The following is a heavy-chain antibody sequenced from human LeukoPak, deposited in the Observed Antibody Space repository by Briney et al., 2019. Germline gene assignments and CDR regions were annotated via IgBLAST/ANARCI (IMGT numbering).Heavy chain of an antibody. CDR1: GFTFSSYA. Sequence: GGSLRLSCAASGFTFSSYAMSWVRQAPGKGLEWVSAISGSGGSTYYADSVKGRFTISRDKSKDTLYLQMNSLRAEDTAVYYCAKEWSGYYTFCDYWGQGTLVTVSS. CDR3: AKEWSGYYTFCDY. J-gene: IGHJ4*02. V-gene: IGHV3-23*01. CDR2: ISGSGGST. D-gene: IGHD3-3*01.